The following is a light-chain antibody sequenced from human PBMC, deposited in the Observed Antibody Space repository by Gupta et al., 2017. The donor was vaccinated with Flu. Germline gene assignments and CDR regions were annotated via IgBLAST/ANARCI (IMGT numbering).Light chain of an antibody. V-gene: IGKV1-39*01. J-gene: IGKJ1*01. CDR2: AAS. Sequence: SALSASVGDRVIITCRASQSILSYLNWYQQKPGKAPKLLIYAASSLQSGVPSRFGGSGSGTDFTLTISSRQPEDFATYYCQQSYNTPPWTFGQRTKVEIK. CDR1: QSILSY. CDR3: QQSYNTPPWT.